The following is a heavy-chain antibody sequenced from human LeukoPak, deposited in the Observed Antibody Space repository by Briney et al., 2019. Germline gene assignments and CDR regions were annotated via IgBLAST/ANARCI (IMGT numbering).Heavy chain of an antibody. CDR1: GFTVSSNY. Sequence: GGSLRLSCAASGFTVSSNYMSWVRQAPGKGLVWVSRIKSDGRSTTYADSVKGRFTISRDIATNTLYLQMNSLRAEDTAVYFCARDVGHIIDYWGQGTLVTVSS. J-gene: IGHJ4*02. CDR3: ARDVGHIIDY. D-gene: IGHD3-16*01. V-gene: IGHV3-74*01. CDR2: IKSDGRST.